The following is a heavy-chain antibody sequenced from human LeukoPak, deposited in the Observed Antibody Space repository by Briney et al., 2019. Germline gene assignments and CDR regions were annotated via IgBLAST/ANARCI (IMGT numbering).Heavy chain of an antibody. CDR3: ASGGSYGPYYFDY. D-gene: IGHD5-18*01. Sequence: GGSLRLSCAASGFTFSSYGMHWVRQAPGKGLEWVAVIWYDGSNKYYADSVKGRFTISRDNSKNTLYLQMNSLRAEDTAVYYCASGGSYGPYYFDYWGQGTLVTVSS. CDR1: GFTFSSYG. CDR2: IWYDGSNK. V-gene: IGHV3-33*01. J-gene: IGHJ4*02.